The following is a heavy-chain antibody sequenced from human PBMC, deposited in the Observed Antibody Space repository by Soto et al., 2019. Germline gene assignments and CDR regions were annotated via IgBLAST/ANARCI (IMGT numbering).Heavy chain of an antibody. CDR2: ISGSGGST. J-gene: IGHJ6*02. V-gene: IGHV3-23*01. D-gene: IGHD5-18*01. CDR3: AKERVDTAMVTESPDGMDV. CDR1: GFTFSSYA. Sequence: PGGSLRLSCAASGFTFSSYAMSWVRQAPGKGLEWVSAISGSGGSTYYADSVKGRFTISRDNSKNTLYLQMNSLRAEDTAVYYCAKERVDTAMVTESPDGMDVWGQGTTVTVSS.